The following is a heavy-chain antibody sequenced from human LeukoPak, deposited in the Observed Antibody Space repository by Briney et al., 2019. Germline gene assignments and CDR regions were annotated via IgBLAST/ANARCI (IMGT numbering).Heavy chain of an antibody. J-gene: IGHJ4*02. CDR3: AKVEFDWLLPTLYYFDY. CDR1: GFTFSSYW. D-gene: IGHD3-9*01. Sequence: GRSLRLSCAASGFTFSSYWMSWVRQAPGKGLEWVANIKQDGSEKYYVDSVKGRFTISRDNAKNSLYLQMNSLRAEDTAVYYCAKVEFDWLLPTLYYFDYWGQGTLVTVSS. CDR2: IKQDGSEK. V-gene: IGHV3-7*01.